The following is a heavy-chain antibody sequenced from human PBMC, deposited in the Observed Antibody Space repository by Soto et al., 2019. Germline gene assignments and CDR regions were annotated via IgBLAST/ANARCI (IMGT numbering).Heavy chain of an antibody. V-gene: IGHV5-51*01. D-gene: IGHD2-15*01. CDR1: GYRFTRHW. CDR2: IYPADSDA. J-gene: IGHJ4*02. Sequence: PGESLKISCKADGYRFTRHWIGWVRRVPGRGLEWVAVIYPADSDARYSPSFRGRGTISVDISINTVYLQWRSLKASDTAIYFCARQDIVTAPGRGVYFDSWGPGPQVIVSA. CDR3: ARQDIVTAPGRGVYFDS.